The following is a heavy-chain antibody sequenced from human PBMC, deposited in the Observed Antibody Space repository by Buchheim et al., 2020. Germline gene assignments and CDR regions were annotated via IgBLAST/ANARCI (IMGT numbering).Heavy chain of an antibody. CDR2: ISSSGGTI. CDR1: GFTFSSYE. D-gene: IGHD3-3*01. CDR3: ASHRAEGFWSGYYTDPYYYYGMDV. V-gene: IGHV3-48*03. Sequence: EVQLVESGGGLVRPGGSLRLSCAASGFTFSSYEMNWVRQAPGKGLEWVSYISSSGGTIYYADSVKGRFTISRDNARNSVYLQMNSLRAEDTAVYYCASHRAEGFWSGYYTDPYYYYGMDVWGQGTT. J-gene: IGHJ6*02.